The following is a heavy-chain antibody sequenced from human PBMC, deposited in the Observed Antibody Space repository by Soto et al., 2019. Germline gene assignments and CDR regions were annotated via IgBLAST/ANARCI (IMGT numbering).Heavy chain of an antibody. D-gene: IGHD5-12*01. Sequence: LKISCQGSGYIFTTYLIGWVRQMPGKGLEWMGIIYPTDSDTRYSPSFQGQVTISADKSITTAYLQWSSLRASDTAVYYCARSGYSSHGMDVWGQGTTVTVSS. CDR2: IYPTDSDT. J-gene: IGHJ6*02. V-gene: IGHV5-51*01. CDR1: GYIFTTYL. CDR3: ARSGYSSHGMDV.